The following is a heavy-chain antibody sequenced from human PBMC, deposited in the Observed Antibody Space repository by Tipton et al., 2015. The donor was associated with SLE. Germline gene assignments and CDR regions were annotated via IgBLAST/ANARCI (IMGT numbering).Heavy chain of an antibody. J-gene: IGHJ5*01. Sequence: SLRLSCAASGFTFSSYAMSWVRQAPGKGLEWVSAISGSGGSTYYADSVKGRFTISRDNSKNTLYLQMSSLRAEDTAVYYCVPRGAAAEYDSWGQGTLVAVSS. D-gene: IGHD6-13*01. CDR1: GFTFSSYA. CDR3: VPRGAAAEYDS. V-gene: IGHV3-23*01. CDR2: ISGSGGST.